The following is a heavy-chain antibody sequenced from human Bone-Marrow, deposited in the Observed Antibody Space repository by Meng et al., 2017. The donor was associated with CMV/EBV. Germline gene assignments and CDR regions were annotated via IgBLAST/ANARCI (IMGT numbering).Heavy chain of an antibody. V-gene: IGHV1-69*05. CDR2: IIPIFGTA. Sequence: SVKVSCKASGGTFSSYAISWVRQAPGQGLEWMGGIIPIFGTANYAQKFQGRVTITTDESTSTAYMELSSLRSEDTAVDYCARGGVVYGNWFDPWGQGTLVTVSS. CDR3: ARGGVVYGNWFDP. CDR1: GGTFSSYA. J-gene: IGHJ5*02. D-gene: IGHD2-8*02.